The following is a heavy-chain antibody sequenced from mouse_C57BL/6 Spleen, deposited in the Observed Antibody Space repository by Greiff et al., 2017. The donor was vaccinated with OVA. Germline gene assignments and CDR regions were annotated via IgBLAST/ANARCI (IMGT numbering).Heavy chain of an antibody. Sequence: EVKLQESGPELVKPGASVKISCKASGYSFTDYNMNWVKQSNGKSLEWIGVINPNYGTTSYNQKFKGKATLTVDQSSSTAYMQLNSLTSEDSAVYYCARKRGLITTVDYAMDYWGQGTSVTVSS. CDR3: ARKRGLITTVDYAMDY. CDR1: GYSFTDYN. D-gene: IGHD1-1*01. CDR2: INPNYGTT. J-gene: IGHJ4*01. V-gene: IGHV1-39*01.